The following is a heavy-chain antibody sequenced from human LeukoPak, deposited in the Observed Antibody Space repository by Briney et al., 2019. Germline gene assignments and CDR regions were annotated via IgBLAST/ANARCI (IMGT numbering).Heavy chain of an antibody. CDR3: AKDVAYTFDY. CDR2: ISGSSSYT. CDR1: GFTFSSYS. V-gene: IGHV3-21*01. J-gene: IGHJ4*02. D-gene: IGHD3-16*01. Sequence: PGGSLRLSCAASGFTFSSYSMNWVRQAPGKGLEWVSSISGSSSYTNYADSVKGRFTISRENSKNTLYLQMNSLRTEDTAVYYCAKDVAYTFDYWGQGTLVTVSS.